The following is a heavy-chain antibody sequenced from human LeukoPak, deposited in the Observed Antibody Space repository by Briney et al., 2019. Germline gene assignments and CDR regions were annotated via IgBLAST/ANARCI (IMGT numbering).Heavy chain of an antibody. CDR3: AKDGPNYYYGLGTHFDY. CDR2: ISGSGGST. J-gene: IGHJ4*02. V-gene: IGHV3-23*01. D-gene: IGHD3-10*01. Sequence: PGGSLRLSCAASGFTFSSYAMSWVRQAPGKGLEWVSAISGSGGSTYYADSVKGRFTISRDNSKNTLYLQMNSLRAEDTAVYYCAKDGPNYYYGLGTHFDYWGQGNLVTASS. CDR1: GFTFSSYA.